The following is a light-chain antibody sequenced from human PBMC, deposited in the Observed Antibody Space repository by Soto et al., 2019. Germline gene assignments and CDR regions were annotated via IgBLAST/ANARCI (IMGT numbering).Light chain of an antibody. Sequence: QSALTQPASVSGSPGQSITISCTGTSSDVGAYNFVSWYQQHPGKVPKLMIFDVSSRPSGVSHRFSGYKSGNTASLTISGLHAEDEGYYYCSSYTSSSTHVFGRGTKLTVL. V-gene: IGLV2-14*03. CDR2: DVS. J-gene: IGLJ1*01. CDR1: SSDVGAYNF. CDR3: SSYTSSSTHV.